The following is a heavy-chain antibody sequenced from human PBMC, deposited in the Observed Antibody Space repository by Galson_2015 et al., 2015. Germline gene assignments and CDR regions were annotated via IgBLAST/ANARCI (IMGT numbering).Heavy chain of an antibody. CDR3: ARDLVWEGGSTVLNWYFDL. J-gene: IGHJ2*01. D-gene: IGHD1-26*01. CDR2: IYKSGST. CDR1: GGSVSSYF. Sequence: SETLSLTCAVSGGSVSSYFWNWIRQPPGKGLEWIGYIYKSGSTNYNPSLKSRVTISVDTSKNQFSLKLNSVTAADTAVYYCARDLVWEGGSTVLNWYFDLWGRGTLVTVSS. V-gene: IGHV4-59*02.